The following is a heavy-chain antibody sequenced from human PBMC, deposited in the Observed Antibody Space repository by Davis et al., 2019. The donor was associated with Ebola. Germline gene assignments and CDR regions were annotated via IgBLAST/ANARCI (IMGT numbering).Heavy chain of an antibody. J-gene: IGHJ4*02. Sequence: PSETLSLTCTVSGGSISSSSYYWGWIRQPPGKGLEWIGSIYYSGSTYYNPSLKSRVTISVDTSKNQFSLKLSSVTAADTAVYYCARGGGWELPDWGQGTLVTVSS. CDR3: ARGGGWELPD. CDR1: GGSISSSSYY. D-gene: IGHD1-26*01. V-gene: IGHV4-39*01. CDR2: IYYSGST.